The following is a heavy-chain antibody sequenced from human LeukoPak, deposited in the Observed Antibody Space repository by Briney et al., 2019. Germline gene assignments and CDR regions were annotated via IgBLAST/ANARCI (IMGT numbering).Heavy chain of an antibody. D-gene: IGHD3-16*01. CDR2: FDPEDGET. CDR3: ARGALGDAFDI. V-gene: IGHV1-24*01. CDR1: GYTLTELS. J-gene: IGHJ3*02. Sequence: ASVKVSCKVSGYTLTELSMHWVRQAPGKGLEWMGGFDPEDGETIYAQKFQGRVTMTRNTSISTAYMELSSLRSEDTAVYYCARGALGDAFDIWGQGTMVTVSS.